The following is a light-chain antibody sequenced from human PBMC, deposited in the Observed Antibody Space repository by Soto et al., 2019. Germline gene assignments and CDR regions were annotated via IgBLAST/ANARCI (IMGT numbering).Light chain of an antibody. J-gene: IGKJ1*01. V-gene: IGKV3D-15*01. CDR2: LAS. CDR1: QAVNTR. CDR3: QQYNTYSWT. Sequence: EIVWTPSPATLSSFPWDRVTLSRRASQAVNTRLAWYQHRPGQAPRLLIYLASNRAAGVPARFSGSGSGTEFTLTISSLQPEDFATYYCQQYNTYSWTFGQGTKVDIK.